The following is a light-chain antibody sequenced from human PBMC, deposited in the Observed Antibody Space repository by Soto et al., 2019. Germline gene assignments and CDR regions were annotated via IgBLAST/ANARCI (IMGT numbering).Light chain of an antibody. CDR3: SSYTTSSTVV. J-gene: IGLJ2*01. Sequence: QSVLTQPPSVSGAPGQRVTISCTGSSSNIGAGYDVHWYQQHPGKAPKVMIYEVSNRPSGVSNRFSGSKSGNTASLTISGLQAEDEADYYCSSYTTSSTVVFGGGTKLTVL. V-gene: IGLV1-40*01. CDR2: EVS. CDR1: SSNIGAGYD.